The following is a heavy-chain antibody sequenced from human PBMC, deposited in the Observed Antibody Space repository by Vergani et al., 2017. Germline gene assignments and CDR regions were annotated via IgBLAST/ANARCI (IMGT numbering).Heavy chain of an antibody. V-gene: IGHV4-39*01. CDR2: IYYSGST. CDR3: ARPGSSSYNWFDP. D-gene: IGHD6-6*01. CDR1: GGSISSYY. Sequence: QVQLQESGPGLVKPSETLSLTCTVSGGSISSYYWGWIRQPPGKGLEWIGSIYYSGSTYYNPSLKSRVTISVDTSKNQFSLKLSSVTAADTAVYYCARPGSSSYNWFDPWGQGTLVTVSS. J-gene: IGHJ5*02.